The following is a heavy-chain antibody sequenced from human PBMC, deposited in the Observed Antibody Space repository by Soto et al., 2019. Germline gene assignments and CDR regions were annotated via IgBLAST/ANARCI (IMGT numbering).Heavy chain of an antibody. D-gene: IGHD3-22*01. CDR1: GFTFSSYA. CDR2: ISYDGSNK. J-gene: IGHJ4*02. Sequence: QVQLVESGGGVVQPGRSLRLSCAASGFTFSSYAMHWVRQAPGKGLEWVAVISYDGSNKYYADSVKGLFTISRDNSKNQLYLQLNRLRAEDTDVYSRARTRDSSGYSGCFDYWGQGPLVTVSS. V-gene: IGHV3-30-3*01. CDR3: ARTRDSSGYSGCFDY.